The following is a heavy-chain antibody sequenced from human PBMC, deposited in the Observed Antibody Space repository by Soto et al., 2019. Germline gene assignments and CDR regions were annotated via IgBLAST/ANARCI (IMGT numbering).Heavy chain of an antibody. CDR2: INSDGSST. Sequence: GGSLRLSCAASGFTLSSYWMHWVRQVPGKGLVWVSRINSDGSSTTYADTVKGRFTISRDNSKDMLYLQMTSLRAEDTAVYYCVKQLGSGSYYNVGPGGPFDYWGRGPRVPVSP. V-gene: IGHV3-74*01. J-gene: IGHJ4*02. CDR1: GFTLSSYW. CDR3: VKQLGSGSYYNVGPGGPFDY. D-gene: IGHD3-10*01.